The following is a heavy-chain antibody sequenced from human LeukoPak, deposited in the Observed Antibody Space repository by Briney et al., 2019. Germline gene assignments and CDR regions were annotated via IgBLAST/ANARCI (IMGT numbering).Heavy chain of an antibody. CDR2: VYYSGST. CDR3: ASLYGSGSYSNFDY. Sequence: SETLSLTCSVSGGPITSYYWTWIRQPPGKGLEWIGYVYYSGSTNYNPSLKSRLTISVDTSKIHFSLKLSSVTAADTAVYYCASLYGSGSYSNFDYWGQGTLVTVSS. D-gene: IGHD3-10*01. V-gene: IGHV4-59*01. CDR1: GGPITSYY. J-gene: IGHJ4*02.